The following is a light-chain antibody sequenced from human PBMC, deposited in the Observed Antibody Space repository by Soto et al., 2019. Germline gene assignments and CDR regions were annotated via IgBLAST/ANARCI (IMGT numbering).Light chain of an antibody. V-gene: IGLV1-40*01. CDR2: GNS. CDR1: SSNIGAGYD. J-gene: IGLJ2*01. CDR3: QSYDSSLSVV. Sequence: QPVLTQPPSVSGAPGQRVTISCTGSSSNIGAGYDVHWYQQFPGAAPKLLIFGNSNRPSGVPDRFSGSKSGTSASLAITGLQAEHEADYYCQSYDSSLSVVFGGGTKRTVL.